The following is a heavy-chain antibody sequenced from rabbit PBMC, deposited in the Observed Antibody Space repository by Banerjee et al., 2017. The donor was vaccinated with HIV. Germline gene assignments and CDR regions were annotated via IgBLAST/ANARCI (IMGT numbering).Heavy chain of an antibody. Sequence: QSLEESGGGLVQPEGSLTLTCTASGFSFSSTYYMCWVRQAPGKGLEWIACIYAGSSGNTWYASWVNGRFTISKTSSTMVTLQMTSLTAADTATYFCARGGGYSGDGFNLWGQGTLVTVS. J-gene: IGHJ4*01. CDR2: IYAGSSGNT. CDR1: GFSFSSTYY. CDR3: ARGGGYSGDGFNL. V-gene: IGHV1S40*01. D-gene: IGHD7-1*01.